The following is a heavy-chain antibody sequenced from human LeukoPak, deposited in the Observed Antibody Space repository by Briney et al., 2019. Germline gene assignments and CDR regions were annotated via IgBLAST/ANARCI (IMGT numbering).Heavy chain of an antibody. CDR3: AKGLYYDFWSGNDY. CDR2: ISGSGGST. V-gene: IGHV3-23*01. D-gene: IGHD3-3*01. J-gene: IGHJ4*02. Sequence: GGSLRLSCAASGFTFSSYSMNWVRQAPGKGLEWVSAISGSGGSTYYADSVKGRFTISRDNSKSTLYLQMNSLRAEDTAVYYCAKGLYYDFWSGNDYWGQGTLVTVSS. CDR1: GFTFSSYS.